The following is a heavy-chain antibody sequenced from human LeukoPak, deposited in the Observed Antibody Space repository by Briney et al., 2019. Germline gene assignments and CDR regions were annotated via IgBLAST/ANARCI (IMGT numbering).Heavy chain of an antibody. Sequence: GGFLRLSCAASGFTFSSYGMHWVRQAPGKGLEWVAVISYDGSNKYYADSVKGRFTISRDNSKNTLYLQMNSLRAEDTAVYYCAKDPYYSSGWYGGLGYYYGMDVWGQGTTVTVSS. CDR1: GFTFSSYG. CDR3: AKDPYYSSGWYGGLGYYYGMDV. J-gene: IGHJ6*02. CDR2: ISYDGSNK. V-gene: IGHV3-30*18. D-gene: IGHD6-19*01.